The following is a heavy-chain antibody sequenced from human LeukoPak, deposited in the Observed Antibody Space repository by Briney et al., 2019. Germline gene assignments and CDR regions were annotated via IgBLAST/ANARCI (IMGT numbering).Heavy chain of an antibody. CDR3: AKDLYGDNIYYFDY. CDR2: ISLSGSST. J-gene: IGHJ4*02. V-gene: IGHV3-23*01. CDR1: GFTFSSYA. D-gene: IGHD4-17*01. Sequence: GGSLRLSCAASGFTFSSYAMSWVRQAPGKGLEWVSAISLSGSSTYYADSAKGRFTISRDNSKNTLYLQMNSLRVEDTAFYYCAKDLYGDNIYYFDYWGQGSLVTVSS.